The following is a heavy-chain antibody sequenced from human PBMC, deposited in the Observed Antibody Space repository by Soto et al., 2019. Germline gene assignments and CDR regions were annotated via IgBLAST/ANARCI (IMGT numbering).Heavy chain of an antibody. J-gene: IGHJ3*02. CDR2: ISYDGSNK. V-gene: IGHV3-30-3*01. CDR1: GFTFSSYA. D-gene: IGHD3-22*01. CDR3: ARDDRITMIVVVNGAFDI. Sequence: LRLSCAASGFTFSSYAMHWVRQAPGKGLEWVAVISYDGSNKYYADSVKGRFTISRDNSKNTLYLQMNSLRAEDTAVYYCARDDRITMIVVVNGAFDIWGQGTMVTVSS.